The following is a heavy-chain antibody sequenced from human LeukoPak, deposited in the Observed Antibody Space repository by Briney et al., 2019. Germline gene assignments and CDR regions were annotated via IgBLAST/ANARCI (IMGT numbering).Heavy chain of an antibody. V-gene: IGHV4-31*03. D-gene: IGHD5-12*01. CDR3: ARDSGMERSRGYSGYDGKGSFDY. CDR1: GGSISSGGYY. CDR2: IYYSGST. J-gene: IGHJ4*02. Sequence: PSQTLSLTCTVSGGSISSGGYYWSWIRQHPGKGLEWIGYIYYSGSTYYNPSLKSRVTISVDTSKNQFSLKLSSVTAADTAVYYCARDSGMERSRGYSGYDGKGSFDYWGQGTLVTVSS.